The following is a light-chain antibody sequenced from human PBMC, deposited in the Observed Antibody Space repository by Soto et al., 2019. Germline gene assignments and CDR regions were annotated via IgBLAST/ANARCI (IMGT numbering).Light chain of an antibody. V-gene: IGLV1-51*01. Sequence: QSVLTQPPSVSAAPGQKVTISCSGSSSNIGNNYVSWYQQLPGTAPKLLIYDNNKRPSGIPDRFSGSKSGTSATLGITGLQTGDEADYYCATWDRSLSVVVFGGGTKVTVL. CDR3: ATWDRSLSVVV. J-gene: IGLJ2*01. CDR2: DNN. CDR1: SSNIGNNY.